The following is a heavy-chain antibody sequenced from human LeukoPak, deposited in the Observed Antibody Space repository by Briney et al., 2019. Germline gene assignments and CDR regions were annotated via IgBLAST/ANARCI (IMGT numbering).Heavy chain of an antibody. V-gene: IGHV1-18*01. J-gene: IGHJ6*02. CDR1: GYSFTSYG. D-gene: IGHD1-26*01. CDR3: ARGHSGAPSDV. Sequence: GASVKVSCTASGYSFTSYGISWVRQGPGQGLEWMGWISAYNGNTNYAQKLPGRVTMTTDTSTSTAYMELRSLRSDDTAVYYCARGHSGAPSDVWGQGTTVTVSS. CDR2: ISAYNGNT.